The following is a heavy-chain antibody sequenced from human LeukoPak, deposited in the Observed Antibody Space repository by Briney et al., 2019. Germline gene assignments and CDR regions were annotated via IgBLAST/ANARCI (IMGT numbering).Heavy chain of an antibody. CDR3: ARDDDYGGNPTLGY. D-gene: IGHD4-23*01. CDR1: GYTLTELS. Sequence: ASVKVSCKVSGYTLTELSMHWVRQAPGKGLEWVGWINPNSGGTNYAQKFQGRVTMTRDTSISTAYMELSRLRSDDTAVYYCARDDDYGGNPTLGYWGQGTLVTVSS. CDR2: INPNSGGT. J-gene: IGHJ4*02. V-gene: IGHV1-2*02.